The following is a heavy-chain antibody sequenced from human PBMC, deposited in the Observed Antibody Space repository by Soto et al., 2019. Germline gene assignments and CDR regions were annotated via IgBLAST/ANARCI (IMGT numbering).Heavy chain of an antibody. CDR2: INPDGGGT. Sequence: QVQLVQSGAEVKKPGASVKVSCKASGYTFTSYYMHLVRLAPGQGLEWMGIINPDGGGTSYAQQFQGRVILTRDPSTSTVYMEMSRLRSEDTAVYYCAVGGNYLSMDVWGQGTTVTVSS. CDR3: AVGGNYLSMDV. D-gene: IGHD4-4*01. J-gene: IGHJ6*02. V-gene: IGHV1-46*01. CDR1: GYTFTSYY.